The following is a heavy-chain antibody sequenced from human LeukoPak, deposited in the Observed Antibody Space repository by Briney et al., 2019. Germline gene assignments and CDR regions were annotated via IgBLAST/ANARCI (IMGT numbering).Heavy chain of an antibody. CDR2: IRGSGGST. J-gene: IGHJ4*02. Sequence: PGGSLRLSCAASGFTFSSYAMSWVRQAPGKGLEWVSAIRGSGGSTYYADSGKGRFTISRDNSKNTLYLRMNSLRAEDTAVYYCAKGIGGATRKINFFDYWGQGTLVTVSS. D-gene: IGHD1-26*01. CDR1: GFTFSSYA. CDR3: AKGIGGATRKINFFDY. V-gene: IGHV3-23*01.